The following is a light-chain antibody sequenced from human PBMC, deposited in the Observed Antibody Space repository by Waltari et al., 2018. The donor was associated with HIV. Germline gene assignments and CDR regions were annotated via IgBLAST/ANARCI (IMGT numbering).Light chain of an antibody. Sequence: EIVLTQSPATLSLSPGERATLSCRASQSVDADLAWYQHKPGQPPRLLIHAAATRATGVPARFSGGGSGTDFTLTISSLQSEDFGLYYCQQYNNWPPITFGQGTRLEIK. CDR1: QSVDAD. CDR2: AAA. CDR3: QQYNNWPPIT. V-gene: IGKV3-15*01. J-gene: IGKJ5*01.